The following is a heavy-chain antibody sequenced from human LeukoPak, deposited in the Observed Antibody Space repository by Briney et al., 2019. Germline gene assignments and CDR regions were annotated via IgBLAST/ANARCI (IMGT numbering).Heavy chain of an antibody. CDR2: ISHDGSNK. D-gene: IGHD3-22*01. V-gene: IGHV3-30*03. CDR1: GFTFSSYG. J-gene: IGHJ6*02. Sequence: QPGRSLRLSCAASGFTFSSYGMHWVRQAPGKGLEWVALISHDGSNKYYSNSVKGRFTISRDNSKNTVYLQMNSLRAEDTAVYYCARAGYYESSGSTYGMDVWGQGTTVTVSS. CDR3: ARAGYYESSGSTYGMDV.